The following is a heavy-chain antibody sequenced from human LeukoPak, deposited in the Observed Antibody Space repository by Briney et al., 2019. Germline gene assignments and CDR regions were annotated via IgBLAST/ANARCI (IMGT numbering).Heavy chain of an antibody. CDR1: GGSISSSPYW. CDR3: ARRQYGLAFDY. Sequence: SETLSLTCTVFGGSISSSPYWWGWIRQPPGKGLEWIGTIYYSGSTYYNPSLKSRVTISADTSKNQFSLKLSSVTAADTAVYYCARRQYGLAFDYWGQGTLVTVSS. J-gene: IGHJ4*02. V-gene: IGHV4-39*01. D-gene: IGHD4-17*01. CDR2: IYYSGST.